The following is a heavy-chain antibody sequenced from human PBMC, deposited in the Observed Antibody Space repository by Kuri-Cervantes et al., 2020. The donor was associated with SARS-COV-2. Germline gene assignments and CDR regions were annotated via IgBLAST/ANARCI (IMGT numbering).Heavy chain of an antibody. CDR3: AKDREVHDYGGSFDY. D-gene: IGHD4-17*01. CDR1: GFTFSSCA. J-gene: IGHJ4*02. V-gene: IGHV3-23*01. CDR2: ISGSGGST. Sequence: GGSLRLSCAASGFTFSSCAMSWVRQAPGRGLEWVSAISGSGGSTYYADSVKGRFTISRDNSKNTLYLQMNSLRAEDTAVYYCAKDREVHDYGGSFDYWGQGTLVTVSS.